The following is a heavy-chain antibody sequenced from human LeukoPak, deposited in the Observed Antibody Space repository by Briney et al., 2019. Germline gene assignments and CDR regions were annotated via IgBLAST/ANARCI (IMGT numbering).Heavy chain of an antibody. Sequence: SGTLSLTCALSRGSIMTTHWWSWVRQPPGKGLEWIGEIYHTGTTNYNPSLKSRVTISVDTSKNQFSLKLSSVTAADTAVYYCARVDSSGYYYFDYWGQGTLVTVSS. D-gene: IGHD3-22*01. V-gene: IGHV4-4*02. CDR2: IYHTGTT. J-gene: IGHJ4*02. CDR1: RGSIMTTHW. CDR3: ARVDSSGYYYFDY.